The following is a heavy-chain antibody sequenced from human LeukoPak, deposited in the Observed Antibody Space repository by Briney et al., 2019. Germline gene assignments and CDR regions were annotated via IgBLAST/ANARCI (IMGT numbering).Heavy chain of an antibody. CDR1: GGSISSYY. J-gene: IGHJ6*02. Sequence: SETLSLTCTVSGGSISSYYWSWIRQPPGKGLEWIGYIYYGGSTNYNPSLKSRVTISVDTSKNQFSLKLSSVTAADTAVYYCAGTSSSFFKPLNYYGMDVWGQGTTVTVSS. D-gene: IGHD6-6*01. V-gene: IGHV4-59*08. CDR3: AGTSSSFFKPLNYYGMDV. CDR2: IYYGGST.